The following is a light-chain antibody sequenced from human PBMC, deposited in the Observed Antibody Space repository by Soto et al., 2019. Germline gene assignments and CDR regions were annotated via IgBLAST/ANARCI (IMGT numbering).Light chain of an antibody. Sequence: EIVLTQSPGTLSLSPGERATLSCRASQSVSSSYLAWYQQKPGQAPRLLIYGASSRATGIPDRFSGSGSGTDFTLTISRLEPEDFAVYYCQQYRDSPRTFGGGTKVEIK. CDR3: QQYRDSPRT. CDR1: QSVSSSY. V-gene: IGKV3-20*01. CDR2: GAS. J-gene: IGKJ4*01.